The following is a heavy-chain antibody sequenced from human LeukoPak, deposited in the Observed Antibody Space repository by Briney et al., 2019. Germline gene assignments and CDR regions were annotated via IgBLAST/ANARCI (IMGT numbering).Heavy chain of an antibody. CDR1: GGTFSSYA. J-gene: IGHJ4*02. D-gene: IGHD2-21*01. CDR2: IIPIFGTA. V-gene: IGHV1-69*06. CDR3: AKDRGIAGLPGGLSFDY. Sequence: SVKVSCQASGGTFSSYAICWVRQPPGQALEWVGRIIPIFGTAHYAQKFQGRVTITADKSTSTAYMALSSLRSEDTAVYYCAKDRGIAGLPGGLSFDYWGQGTLVTVSS.